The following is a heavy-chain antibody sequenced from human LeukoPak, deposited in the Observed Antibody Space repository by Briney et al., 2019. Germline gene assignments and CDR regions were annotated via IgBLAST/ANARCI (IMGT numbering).Heavy chain of an antibody. D-gene: IGHD1-26*01. V-gene: IGHV1-8*01. CDR1: GYTFTSYD. CDR3: ARAPPPIYGELLGDYFDY. Sequence: GASVKVSCKASGYTFTSYDVNWVRQATGQGLEWMGWMNPNSGNTGYAQKFQGRVTMTRNTSISTAYMELSSLRSEDTAVYYCARAPPPIYGELLGDYFDYWGQGTLVTVSS. J-gene: IGHJ4*02. CDR2: MNPNSGNT.